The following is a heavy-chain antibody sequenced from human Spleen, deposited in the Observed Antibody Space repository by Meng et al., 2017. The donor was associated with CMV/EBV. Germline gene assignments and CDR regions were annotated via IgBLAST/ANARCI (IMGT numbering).Heavy chain of an antibody. D-gene: IGHD6-13*01. CDR1: GFTFSNYA. J-gene: IGHJ4*02. Sequence: ETLSLTCAASGFTFSNYAMSWVRQALGKGLEWVSAVTGSGGSTYYADSVKGRFTISRDNSKNTLYLQMNSLRVEDTAVYYCAKAFSSSWYREYYDYWGQGTLVTVSS. V-gene: IGHV3-23*01. CDR2: VTGSGGST. CDR3: AKAFSSSWYREYYDY.